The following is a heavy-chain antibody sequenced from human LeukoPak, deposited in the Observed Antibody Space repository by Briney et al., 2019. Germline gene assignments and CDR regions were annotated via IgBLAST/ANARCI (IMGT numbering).Heavy chain of an antibody. V-gene: IGHV3-7*01. CDR1: GLTFSAYW. J-gene: IGHJ4*02. CDR2: IKGDGSEK. CDR3: ARGGFGYVYFDY. Sequence: PGGSLRLSCAASGLTFSAYWMSWVRQAPGKGLEWVAHIKGDGSEKYSVDSVKGRFTISRDNAKSSLYLQMNSLRAEDTALYYCARGGFGYVYFDYWGQGSLVTVSS. D-gene: IGHD2-8*01.